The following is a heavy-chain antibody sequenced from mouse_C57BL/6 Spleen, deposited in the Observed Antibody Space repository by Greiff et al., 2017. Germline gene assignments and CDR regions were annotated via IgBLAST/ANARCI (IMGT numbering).Heavy chain of an antibody. V-gene: IGHV1-82*01. J-gene: IGHJ2*01. Sequence: QVQLQQSGPELVKPGASVKISCKASGYAFSSSWMNWVKQRHGKGLGWIGRIYPGDGDTNYNGKFKGKATLTADKSSSTAYMQLSSLTSEDSAVYFCARNPSTVVAYYFDYWGQGTTLTVSS. D-gene: IGHD1-1*01. CDR3: ARNPSTVVAYYFDY. CDR2: IYPGDGDT. CDR1: GYAFSSSW.